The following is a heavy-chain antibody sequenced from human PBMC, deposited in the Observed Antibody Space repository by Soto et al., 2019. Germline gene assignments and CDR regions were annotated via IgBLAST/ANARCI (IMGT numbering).Heavy chain of an antibody. D-gene: IGHD6-6*01. Sequence: ASVKVSCKASGGTFSSYAISWVRQAPGQGLEWMGGIIPIFGTANYAQKFQGRVTITADESTSTAYMELSSLRSEDTAVYYCARGRRYSSSLYYYYGMDVWGQGTTVTVSS. CDR2: IIPIFGTA. CDR3: ARGRRYSSSLYYYYGMDV. V-gene: IGHV1-69*13. J-gene: IGHJ6*02. CDR1: GGTFSSYA.